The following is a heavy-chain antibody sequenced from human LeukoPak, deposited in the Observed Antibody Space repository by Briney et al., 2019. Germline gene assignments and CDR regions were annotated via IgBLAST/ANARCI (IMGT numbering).Heavy chain of an antibody. CDR2: INPNSGGT. D-gene: IGHD3-10*01. CDR1: GYTFTGYY. V-gene: IGHV1-2*02. CDR3: ARDRITMVRGPHAGFDP. J-gene: IGHJ5*02. Sequence: ASVKVSCKASGYTFTGYYMHWVRQAPGQGLEWMGWINPNSGGTNYAQKFQGRVTMTRDTSISTAYMELSRLRSDDTALYYCARDRITMVRGPHAGFDPWGQGTLVTVSS.